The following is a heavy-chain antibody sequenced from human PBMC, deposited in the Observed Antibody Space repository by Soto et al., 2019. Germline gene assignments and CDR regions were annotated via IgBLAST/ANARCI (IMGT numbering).Heavy chain of an antibody. V-gene: IGHV3-30*18. CDR2: VSHDGLAQ. CDR1: GFTFSRYG. CDR3: AKETIAVGGPNYFDY. Sequence: QVQLVESGGGVVQPRRSLRLLCEGSGFTFSRYGMHWVRQAPGMGLEWVAVVSHDGLAQYYGDSVKGRFTISRDNSQNTLYLQMNNLRTEDTAIYYCAKETIAVGGPNYFDYWGQGTLVTVSS. D-gene: IGHD6-19*01. J-gene: IGHJ4*02.